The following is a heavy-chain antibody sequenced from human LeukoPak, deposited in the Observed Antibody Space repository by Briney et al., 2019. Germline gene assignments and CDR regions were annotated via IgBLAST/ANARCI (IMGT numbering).Heavy chain of an antibody. Sequence: PGESLKISCKGSGYTFTSYWIGWVRQLPGKGLEWMGIIYPDDSDTRYSPSFQGQVTISADKYISTAYLQWSSLKASDTAMYHCARDRDYDVDSWGQGTLVTVSS. J-gene: IGHJ1*01. D-gene: IGHD3-16*01. CDR2: IYPDDSDT. V-gene: IGHV5-51*01. CDR1: GYTFTSYW. CDR3: ARDRDYDVDS.